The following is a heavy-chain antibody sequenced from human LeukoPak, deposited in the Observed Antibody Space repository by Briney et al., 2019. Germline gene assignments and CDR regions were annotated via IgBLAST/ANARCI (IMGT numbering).Heavy chain of an antibody. D-gene: IGHD2-15*01. J-gene: IGHJ5*02. CDR3: ARMDIVVVYGPWFDP. CDR2: IYYSGSA. CDR1: GGSISRYY. Sequence: SETLSLTCTVSGGSISRYYWSWIRQPPGKGLEWIGYIYYSGSANYNPSLKSRVIISVDTSKNQFSLNLSSVTAADTAVYYCARMDIVVVYGPWFDPWGQGTLVTVSS. V-gene: IGHV4-59*01.